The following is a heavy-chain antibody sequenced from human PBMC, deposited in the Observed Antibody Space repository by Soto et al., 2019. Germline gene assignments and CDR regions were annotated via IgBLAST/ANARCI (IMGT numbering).Heavy chain of an antibody. V-gene: IGHV1-69*06. CDR3: AREESGSYHY. D-gene: IGHD1-26*01. J-gene: IGHJ4*02. CDR1: GGTFSSYA. Sequence: QVQLVQSGAEVKKPGSSVKVSSKAYGGTFSSYAISWVRQAHGQGLEWMGGIIPIFGTANYAQKFQGRVTITADKSTSTAYMELSSLRAEVTALYYCAREESGSYHYWGQGTLVTVSS. CDR2: IIPIFGTA.